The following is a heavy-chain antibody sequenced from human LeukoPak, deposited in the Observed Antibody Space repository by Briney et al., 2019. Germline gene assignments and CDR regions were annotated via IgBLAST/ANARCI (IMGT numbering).Heavy chain of an antibody. CDR1: GGSISSGSYY. CDR3: ARDRVTFDAFDI. V-gene: IGHV4-61*02. CDR2: IYTSGST. Sequence: MSSETLSLTCTVSGGSISSGSYYWSWIRQPAGKGLEWIGRIYTSGSTNYNPSLKSRVTISVDTSKNQFSLKLSSVTAADTAVYYCARDRVTFDAFDIWGQGTMVTVSS. D-gene: IGHD4-23*01. J-gene: IGHJ3*02.